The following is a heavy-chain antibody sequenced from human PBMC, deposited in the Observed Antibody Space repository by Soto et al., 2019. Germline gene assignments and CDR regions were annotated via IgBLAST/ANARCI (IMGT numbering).Heavy chain of an antibody. J-gene: IGHJ4*02. CDR3: ARAVEVPADFDY. CDR1: GYTFTAYA. V-gene: IGHV1-3*05. Sequence: QVQLVQSGAEEKKPGASVKVYCKASGYTFTAYAMHWVRQAPGQRLEWMGWINAGNGNTKYSQKFQGRVTITRDTSASTAYRALRSLRSGDTAVYYCARAVEVPADFDYWGQGTLVTVSS. CDR2: INAGNGNT. D-gene: IGHD1-1*01.